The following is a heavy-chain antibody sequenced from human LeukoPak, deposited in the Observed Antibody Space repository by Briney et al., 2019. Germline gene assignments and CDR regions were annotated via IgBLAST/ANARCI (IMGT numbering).Heavy chain of an antibody. Sequence: PSETLSLTCTVSGGSISSYYWSWIRQPPGKGLEWIGYIYYSGSTNYNPSLKSRVTISVDTSKNQFSLKLSSVTAADTAVYYCARDGHTYYYDSSGYYWYFDLWGRGTLVTVSS. V-gene: IGHV4-59*01. D-gene: IGHD3-22*01. CDR2: IYYSGST. CDR1: GGSISSYY. CDR3: ARDGHTYYYDSSGYYWYFDL. J-gene: IGHJ2*01.